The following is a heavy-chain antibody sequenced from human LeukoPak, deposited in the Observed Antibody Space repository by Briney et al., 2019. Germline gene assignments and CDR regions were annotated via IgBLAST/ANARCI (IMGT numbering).Heavy chain of an antibody. Sequence: SETLCLTCTVSGGSISSYYWSWTRQPPGKGLEWIGYIYYSGSTNYNPSLKSRVTISVDTSKNQFSLKLSSVTAADTAVYYCATFHSSSWYLDYWGQGTLVTVSS. J-gene: IGHJ4*02. CDR2: IYYSGST. CDR3: ATFHSSSWYLDY. V-gene: IGHV4-59*01. CDR1: GGSISSYY. D-gene: IGHD6-13*01.